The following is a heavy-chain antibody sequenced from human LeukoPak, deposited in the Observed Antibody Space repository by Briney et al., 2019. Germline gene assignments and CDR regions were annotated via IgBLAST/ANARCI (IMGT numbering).Heavy chain of an antibody. D-gene: IGHD3-16*01. Sequence: SVKVSCKASGGTFSSYAISWVRQAPGQGLEWMGGIIPIFGTANYAQKFQGRVTITADESTSTAYMELSSLRSEDTAVYYRVTDRFSLDYYYYGMDVWGQGTTVTVSS. CDR1: GGTFSSYA. CDR3: VTDRFSLDYYYYGMDV. V-gene: IGHV1-69*13. J-gene: IGHJ6*02. CDR2: IIPIFGTA.